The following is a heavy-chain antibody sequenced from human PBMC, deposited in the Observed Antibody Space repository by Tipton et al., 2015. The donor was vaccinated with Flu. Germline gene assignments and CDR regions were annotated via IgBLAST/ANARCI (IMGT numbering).Heavy chain of an antibody. D-gene: IGHD1-26*01. CDR1: GGSLSSFY. Sequence: TLSLTCTVSGGSLSSFYWTWIRQPAGKGLEWIGRIYSSGITKYNPSLKNRVTISVDTSKNQFSLSLTSVTAADTAMYYCARGSWEVRFDPWGQGTLVTVSS. V-gene: IGHV4-4*07. J-gene: IGHJ5*02. CDR3: ARGSWEVRFDP. CDR2: IYSSGIT.